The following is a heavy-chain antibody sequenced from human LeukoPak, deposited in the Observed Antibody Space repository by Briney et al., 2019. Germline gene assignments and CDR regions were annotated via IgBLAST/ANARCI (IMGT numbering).Heavy chain of an antibody. CDR3: VRDMEPLPYFDT. V-gene: IGHV3-23*01. Sequence: GGSLRLSCTGSGFIFSRYAVSGVRQAPGKGLEWVSAISKNTVDTYYADSVKGRLTISRDSSKNTVYLQMNSLRAEDTAVYYCVRDMEPLPYFDTWGQGTLVTVSS. J-gene: IGHJ4*02. CDR1: GFIFSRYA. D-gene: IGHD3-9*01. CDR2: ISKNTVDT.